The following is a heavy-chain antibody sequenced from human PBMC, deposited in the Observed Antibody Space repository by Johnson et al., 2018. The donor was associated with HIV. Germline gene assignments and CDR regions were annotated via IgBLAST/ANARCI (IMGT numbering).Heavy chain of an antibody. Sequence: VQLVESGGGVVRPGGSLRLSCAASGFTFDDYGMSWVRQAPGKGLEWVSGINWNGGSTYYADSVKGRFTISRDNSKNTLYLQMNSLRAEDTAVYYCVTLVVAPPFDIWGQGTMVTVSS. CDR2: INWNGGST. CDR1: GFTFDDYG. D-gene: IGHD2-15*01. CDR3: VTLVVAPPFDI. V-gene: IGHV3-20*04. J-gene: IGHJ3*02.